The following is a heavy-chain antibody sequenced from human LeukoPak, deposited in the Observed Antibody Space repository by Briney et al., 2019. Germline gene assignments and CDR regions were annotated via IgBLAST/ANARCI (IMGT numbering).Heavy chain of an antibody. Sequence: SETLSLTCTVSGYSISSGYYWGWIRQPPGKGLEWIGSIYHSGSTYYNPSLKSRVTISVDTSKNQFSLKLSSVTAADTAVYYCAREVPASSPPDYGGQGTLVTVP. CDR2: IYHSGST. V-gene: IGHV4-38-2*02. D-gene: IGHD2-2*01. CDR3: AREVPASSPPDY. J-gene: IGHJ4*02. CDR1: GYSISSGYY.